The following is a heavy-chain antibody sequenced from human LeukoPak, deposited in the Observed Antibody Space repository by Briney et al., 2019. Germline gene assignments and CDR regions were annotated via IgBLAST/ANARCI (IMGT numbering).Heavy chain of an antibody. D-gene: IGHD1-26*01. CDR1: GFNFDGYA. V-gene: IGHV3-9*01. CDR3: ARQGSYSGSYFDF. J-gene: IGHJ4*02. Sequence: GGSLRLSCAASGFNFDGYAMHWVRQAPGKGLEWVSGISWNSGTAGYADSVKGRFTVSRDNSKNTLFLQVNTLGVEDTAVYYCARQGSYSGSYFDFWGQGTLVTVSS. CDR2: ISWNSGTA.